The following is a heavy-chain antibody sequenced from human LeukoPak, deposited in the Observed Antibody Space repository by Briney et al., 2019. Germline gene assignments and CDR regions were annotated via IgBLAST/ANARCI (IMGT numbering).Heavy chain of an antibody. CDR3: AKNLLGDAAYSWYFDL. D-gene: IGHD1-26*01. Sequence: GGSLRLSCAASRFTFSTFGISWVRQAPGEGLEWVSSILLSGDGSTYVDSVKGRFTITRDNSKNTLFLQMNSLRAEDTAVYYCAKNLLGDAAYSWYFDLWGRGTLVTVSS. CDR2: ILLSGDGS. CDR1: RFTFSTFG. V-gene: IGHV3-23*01. J-gene: IGHJ2*01.